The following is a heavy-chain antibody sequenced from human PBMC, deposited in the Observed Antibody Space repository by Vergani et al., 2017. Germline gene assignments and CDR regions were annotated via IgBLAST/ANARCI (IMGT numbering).Heavy chain of an antibody. CDR1: GFSFSGYW. D-gene: IGHD2-2*01. CDR3: VRARCSSPCFMSNWFDS. Sequence: EVQLVESGGGLIHPGGSLRLSCEGSGFSFSGYWMHWVRQSPEKGLVWVSRIKSDGSITNYANSVKGRFTISRDNAKNTLYLEMNSLRGDDTAKYYCVRARCSSPCFMSNWFDSWGQGTLVTVSS. V-gene: IGHV3-74*01. J-gene: IGHJ5*01. CDR2: IKSDGSIT.